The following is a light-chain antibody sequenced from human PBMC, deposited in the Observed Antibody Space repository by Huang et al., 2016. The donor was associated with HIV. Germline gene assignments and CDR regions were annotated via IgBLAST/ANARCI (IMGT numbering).Light chain of an antibody. CDR1: QSVNSK. Sequence: EIVMTQSPATLSLSPGERATLSCRASQSVNSKLAWYQQKPGQAPRHLIYVASTRATGVLGRFSGSGSGTEFTLTISSLQSEDFAVYYCQQYSKWPPNTFGQGTKLESK. CDR3: QQYSKWPPNT. V-gene: IGKV3-15*01. J-gene: IGKJ2*01. CDR2: VAS.